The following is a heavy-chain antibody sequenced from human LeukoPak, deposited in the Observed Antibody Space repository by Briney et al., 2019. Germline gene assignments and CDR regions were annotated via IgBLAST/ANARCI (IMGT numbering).Heavy chain of an antibody. D-gene: IGHD3-3*01. CDR1: GFTFSSHG. V-gene: IGHV3-30*02. J-gene: IGHJ6*03. CDR3: AKVNRFLEWAYYYYYMDV. CDR2: IRYDGSNK. Sequence: PGGSLRLSCAASGFTFSSHGMHLVRQAPGKGLEWVAFIRYDGSNKYYADSVKGRFTISRDNSKNTLYLQMNSLRAEDTAVYYCAKVNRFLEWAYYYYYMDVWGKGTTVTVSS.